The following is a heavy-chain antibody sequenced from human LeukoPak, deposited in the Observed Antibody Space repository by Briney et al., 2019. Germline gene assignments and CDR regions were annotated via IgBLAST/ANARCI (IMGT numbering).Heavy chain of an antibody. J-gene: IGHJ6*03. D-gene: IGHD3-22*01. CDR2: IYYSGST. CDR3: ARDREYYDSSGYYYGRTYYYYYYMDV. CDR1: GGSISSYY. V-gene: IGHV4-59*12. Sequence: PSETLSLTCTVSGGSISSYYWSWIRQPPGKGLEWIGYIYYSGSTNYNPSLKSRVTISVDTSKNQFSLKLSSVTAADTAVYYCARDREYYDSSGYYYGRTYYYYYYMDVWGKGTTVTVSS.